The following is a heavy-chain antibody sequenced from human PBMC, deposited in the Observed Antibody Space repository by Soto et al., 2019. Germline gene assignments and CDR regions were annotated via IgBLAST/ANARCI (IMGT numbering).Heavy chain of an antibody. J-gene: IGHJ3*02. CDR2: INSAGSIT. V-gene: IGHV3-74*01. Sequence: EVQLVESGGGLVQPGGSLRLSCAASGFTFSAYWMHWVRQAPGKGLVWVSRINSAGSITTYADSVRGRFTISRDNAKNPLSLQMHSLRAADTAVYYCASVVSTIGSDGFDIWGQGTTVTVSS. CDR3: ASVVSTIGSDGFDI. D-gene: IGHD5-12*01. CDR1: GFTFSAYW.